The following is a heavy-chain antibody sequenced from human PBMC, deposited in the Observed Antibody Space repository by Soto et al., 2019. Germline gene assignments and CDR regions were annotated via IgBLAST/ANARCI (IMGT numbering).Heavy chain of an antibody. D-gene: IGHD2-15*01. CDR3: SRGLLV. V-gene: IGHV4-31*03. CDR2: ISYGGST. J-gene: IGHJ4*02. CDR1: GGSINSGGYC. Sequence: QVQLQESGPGLVKPSQTLSLTCTVSGGSINSGGYCWSWIRQHPGKGLEWIGCISYGGSTSYNAALDRRVTLSVATSKNQFSLKLSSVTAAHAAVSYCSRGLLVWGQGTLIPVSS.